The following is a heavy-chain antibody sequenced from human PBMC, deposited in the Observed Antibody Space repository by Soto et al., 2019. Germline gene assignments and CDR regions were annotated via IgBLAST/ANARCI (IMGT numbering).Heavy chain of an antibody. CDR1: GGSISRYY. V-gene: IGHV4-59*01. J-gene: IGHJ6*02. CDR3: ARDLWGYCGTDCYPRDV. D-gene: IGHD2-21*02. Sequence: QVQLQESGPGLVKPSETLSLTCTVSGGSISRYYWSWIRQPPGKGLEWIGYMYNTGSTVYNPSFKSRVTIALDTSKNQFSLKLNSLTATDTAVYYCARDLWGYCGTDCYPRDVWGQGTTVTVSS. CDR2: MYNTGST.